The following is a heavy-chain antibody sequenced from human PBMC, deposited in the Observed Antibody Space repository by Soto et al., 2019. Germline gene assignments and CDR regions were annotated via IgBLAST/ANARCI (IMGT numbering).Heavy chain of an antibody. J-gene: IGHJ3*02. CDR2: IRSKANSYAT. V-gene: IGHV3-73*01. Sequence: GGSLRLSCAASGFTFSGSAMHWVRQASGKGLEWVGRIRSKANSYATAYAASVKGRFTISRDDSKNTAYLQMNSLKTEDTAVYYCTSDGSIKAFDIWGQGTMVTVSS. CDR3: TSDGSIKAFDI. CDR1: GFTFSGSA.